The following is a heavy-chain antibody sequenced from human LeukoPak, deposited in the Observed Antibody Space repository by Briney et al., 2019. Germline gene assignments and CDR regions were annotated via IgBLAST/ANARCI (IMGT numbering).Heavy chain of an antibody. CDR2: ISSSSSYI. V-gene: IGHV3-21*01. CDR3: PGDDSSGHWAFDI. CDR1: GFTFSSYS. Sequence: GGSLRLSCAASGFTFSSYSMNWVRQAPGKGLEWVSSISSSSSYIYYADSVKGRFTISRDNAKNSLYLQMNSLRAEDTAVYYCPGDDSSGHWAFDIWGQGTMVTVSS. D-gene: IGHD3-22*01. J-gene: IGHJ3*02.